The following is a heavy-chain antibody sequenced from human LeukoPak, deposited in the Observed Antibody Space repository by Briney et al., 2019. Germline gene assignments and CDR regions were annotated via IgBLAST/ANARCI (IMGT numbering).Heavy chain of an antibody. V-gene: IGHV4-59*12. J-gene: IGHJ4*02. D-gene: IGHD6-19*01. CDR3: ARGLSYRYSSGWYSPYYFDY. CDR1: GGSISNKY. Sequence: PSETLSLTCTVSGGSISNKYWSWIRQPPGKGLEWIGYIYYSGSTNYNPSLKSRVTISVDTSKNQFSLKLSSVTAADTAVYYCARGLSYRYSSGWYSPYYFDYWGQGTLVTVSS. CDR2: IYYSGST.